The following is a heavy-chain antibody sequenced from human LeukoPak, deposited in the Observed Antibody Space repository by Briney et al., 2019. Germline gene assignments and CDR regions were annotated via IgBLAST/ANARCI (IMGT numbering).Heavy chain of an antibody. V-gene: IGHV3-48*01. D-gene: IGHD6-19*01. CDR2: ISSSSSTI. J-gene: IGHJ3*02. Sequence: QPGGSLRLSCAASGFTFSSYSMSWVRQAPGKGLEWVSYISSSSSTIYYADSVKGRFTISRDNSTNTLYLQMNSLRAEDTAVYYCAKDRNSGWPFDAFDIWGQGTMVTVSS. CDR1: GFTFSSYS. CDR3: AKDRNSGWPFDAFDI.